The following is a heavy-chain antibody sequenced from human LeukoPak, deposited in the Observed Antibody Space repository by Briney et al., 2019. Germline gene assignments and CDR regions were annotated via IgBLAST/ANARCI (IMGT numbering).Heavy chain of an antibody. D-gene: IGHD6-19*01. CDR2: IYYSGST. J-gene: IGHJ5*02. V-gene: IGHV4-39*01. CDR1: GDSISSSSYY. Sequence: SETLSLTCTGSGDSISSSSYYWGWIRQPPGKGLEWIGSIYYSGSTYYNPSLKSRVTISVDTSKNQFSLKLSSVTAADTAVYYCARPQTAGAWFDPWGQGTLVTVSS. CDR3: ARPQTAGAWFDP.